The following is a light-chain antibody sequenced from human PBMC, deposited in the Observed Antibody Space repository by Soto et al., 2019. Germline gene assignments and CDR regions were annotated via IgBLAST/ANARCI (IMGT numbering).Light chain of an antibody. J-gene: IGKJ4*01. V-gene: IGKV3-15*01. CDR2: KTS. CDR1: QGIGGT. CDR3: QPYNNYPVA. Sequence: MTQSPSTLSGSPGDGVTLSCRASQGIGGTLAWYQHKPGQTPRLLIYKTSTRATGVPARFSGSRSGPEFTLTINSLQSDDFAIYYCQPYNNYPVAFGEGTKVERK.